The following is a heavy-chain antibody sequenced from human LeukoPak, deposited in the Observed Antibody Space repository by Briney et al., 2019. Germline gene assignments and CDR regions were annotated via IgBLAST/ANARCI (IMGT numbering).Heavy chain of an antibody. Sequence: PSETLSLTCTVSGGSISSYYWSWIRQPPGKGLEWTGSIYYSGSTNYNPSLKSRVTISVDTSKNQFSLKLSSVTAAATAVYYCARERSDWFDPWGQGTLVTVSS. CDR3: ARERSDWFDP. J-gene: IGHJ5*02. CDR1: GGSISSYY. CDR2: IYYSGST. V-gene: IGHV4-59*01.